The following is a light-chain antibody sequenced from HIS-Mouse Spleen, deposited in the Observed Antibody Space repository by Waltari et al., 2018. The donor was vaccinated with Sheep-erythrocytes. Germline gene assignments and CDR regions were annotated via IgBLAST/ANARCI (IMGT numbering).Light chain of an antibody. J-gene: IGLJ1*01. CDR3: CSYAGSYNHV. CDR1: SSDVGGYNY. V-gene: IGLV2-11*01. Sequence: QSALTQPRSVSGSPGQSVTISCTGTSSDVGGYNYVSWYQQHPGKAPKLMIYDVSKRPSWVPDRFSGYKSGNTASLTISGLQAEDEADYYCCSYAGSYNHVFATGTKVTVL. CDR2: DVS.